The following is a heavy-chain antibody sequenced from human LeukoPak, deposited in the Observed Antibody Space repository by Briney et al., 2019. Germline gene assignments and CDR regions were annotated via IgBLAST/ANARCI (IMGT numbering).Heavy chain of an antibody. Sequence: SVKVSCKASGGTFISYAISWVRQAPGQGHEWMGRIIPIFGTANYAQKFQGRVTITTDESTSTAYMELSSLRSEDTAVYYCARDPGGYCSGGSCFVPYYFDYWGQGTLVTVSS. CDR1: GGTFISYA. V-gene: IGHV1-69*05. D-gene: IGHD2-15*01. CDR3: ARDPGGYCSGGSCFVPYYFDY. J-gene: IGHJ4*02. CDR2: IIPIFGTA.